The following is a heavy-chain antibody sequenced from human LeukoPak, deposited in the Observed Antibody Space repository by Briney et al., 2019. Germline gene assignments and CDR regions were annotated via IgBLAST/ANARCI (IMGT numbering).Heavy chain of an antibody. J-gene: IGHJ4*02. CDR1: GFTFDDYA. Sequence: PGGSLRLSCAASGFTFDDYAMHWVRQAPGKGLERVSGISWNSGNIDYADSVKGRFTISRDNAKNSLYLQMNSLRAEDTALYYCAAAAGYVDYWGQGTLVTVSS. V-gene: IGHV3-9*01. CDR2: ISWNSGNI. D-gene: IGHD6-13*01. CDR3: AAAAGYVDY.